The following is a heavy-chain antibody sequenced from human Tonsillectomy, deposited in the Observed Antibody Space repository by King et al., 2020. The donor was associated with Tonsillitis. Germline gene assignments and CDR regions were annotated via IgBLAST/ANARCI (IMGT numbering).Heavy chain of an antibody. CDR3: ARGPVGYSSSWYSDY. Sequence: VQLVESGAEVKKPGASVKVSCKASGYTFTGYYMHWVRQAPGQGLEWMGWINPNNGGTKYAQKFQGRVTMTRDTSIRTAYMELSRLRSDDTAVYYCARGPVGYSSSWYSDYWGQGTLVTVSS. CDR2: INPNNGGT. CDR1: GYTFTGYY. D-gene: IGHD6-13*01. J-gene: IGHJ4*02. V-gene: IGHV1-2*02.